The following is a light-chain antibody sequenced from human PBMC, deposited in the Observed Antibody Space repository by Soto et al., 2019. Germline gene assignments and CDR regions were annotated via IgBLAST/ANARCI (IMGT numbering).Light chain of an antibody. V-gene: IGKV1-39*01. CDR1: QNINNY. Sequence: DIQMTQSPSSLSASVGDRVTITCRASQNINNYLSWYQQKPGKAPKFLIYVASTLQSGVPSRFSGSGYGTDFTLTIGSLHPEDFATYYCQQLFDSPITFGQGTRLEIK. CDR2: VAS. J-gene: IGKJ5*01. CDR3: QQLFDSPIT.